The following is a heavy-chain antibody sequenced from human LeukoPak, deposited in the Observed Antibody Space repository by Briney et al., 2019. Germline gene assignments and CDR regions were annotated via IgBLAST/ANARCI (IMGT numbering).Heavy chain of an antibody. J-gene: IGHJ4*02. V-gene: IGHV3-23*01. D-gene: IGHD3-22*01. Sequence: GGSLRLSCAASGFTFSSYAMSWVRQAPGKGLEWVSAISGSGGSTYYADSVKGRFTISRDNSKNMLYLQMNSLRAEDTAVYYCAKDHRPPNYYDSSGYFDYWGQGTLVTVSS. CDR1: GFTFSSYA. CDR3: AKDHRPPNYYDSSGYFDY. CDR2: ISGSGGST.